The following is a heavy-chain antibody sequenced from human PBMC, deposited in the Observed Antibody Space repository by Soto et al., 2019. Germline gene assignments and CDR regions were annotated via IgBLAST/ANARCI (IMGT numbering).Heavy chain of an antibody. CDR1: GGSFSGYY. J-gene: IGHJ4*02. V-gene: IGHV4-34*01. D-gene: IGHD5-18*01. Sequence: XGTLSLTCAVYGGSFSGYYWSWIRQPPGKGLEWIGEINHSGSTNYNPSLKSRVTISVDTSKNQFSLKLSSVTAADTAVYYCARVTAPDYWGQGTLVTVSS. CDR3: ARVTAPDY. CDR2: INHSGST.